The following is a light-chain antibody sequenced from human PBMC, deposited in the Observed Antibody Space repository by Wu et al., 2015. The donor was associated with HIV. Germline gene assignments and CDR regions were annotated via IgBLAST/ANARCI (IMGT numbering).Light chain of an antibody. V-gene: IGKV1-27*01. Sequence: EIQMTQSPSSLSASVGDRVTITCRASQGITNYLAWYQLKPGKVPKVLIYAASTLQSGAPSRFSGSGSGTDFTLTISSLQPEDVATYYCQKYNTAPWTFGQGTKVEIK. J-gene: IGKJ1*01. CDR3: QKYNTAPWT. CDR1: QGITNY. CDR2: AAS.